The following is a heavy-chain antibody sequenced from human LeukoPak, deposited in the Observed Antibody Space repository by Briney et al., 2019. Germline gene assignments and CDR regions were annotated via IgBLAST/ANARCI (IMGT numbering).Heavy chain of an antibody. CDR3: ARMYSSSWNETLDY. V-gene: IGHV4-59*12. J-gene: IGHJ4*02. CDR1: GGSISSYY. Sequence: SETLSLTCTVSGGSISSYYWSWIRQPPGKGLEWVGYIYYSGSTNYNPSLKSRVTISVDTSKNQFSLKLSSVTAADTAVYYCARMYSSSWNETLDYWGQGTLVTVSS. D-gene: IGHD6-13*01. CDR2: IYYSGST.